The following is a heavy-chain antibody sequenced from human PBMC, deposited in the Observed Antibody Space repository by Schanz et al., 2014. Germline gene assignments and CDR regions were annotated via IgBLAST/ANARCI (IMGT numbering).Heavy chain of an antibody. V-gene: IGHV1-18*01. CDR1: GYTFTSYG. Sequence: QVQLVQSGAEVKKPGASVKVSCKASGYTFTSYGISWVRQAPGQGLEWMGWISPYNGNTNYAQKLQGRVTMTADTSTSTAYIELRILTSEDTAVYYCARVSMEFERGKSYYYYMDVWGRGTTVTVSS. D-gene: IGHD3-10*01. CDR2: ISPYNGNT. J-gene: IGHJ6*03. CDR3: ARVSMEFERGKSYYYYMDV.